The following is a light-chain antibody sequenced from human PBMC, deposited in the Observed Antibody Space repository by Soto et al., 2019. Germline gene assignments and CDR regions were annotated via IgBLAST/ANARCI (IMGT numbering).Light chain of an antibody. CDR2: VAS. CDR3: QQYFEWPPMT. V-gene: IGKV3-15*01. CDR1: QSVNNN. Sequence: EIVMTQSPATLSVSPGERATLSCRASQSVNNNLAWYQQKPGQAPRLLIYVASTRATGIPARFSGSGSGTEFTLTISSLRSEDSAIYYCQQYFEWPPMTFGQGTKVEI. J-gene: IGKJ1*01.